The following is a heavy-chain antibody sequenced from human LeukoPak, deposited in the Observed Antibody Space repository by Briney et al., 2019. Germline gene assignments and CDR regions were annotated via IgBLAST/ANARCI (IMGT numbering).Heavy chain of an antibody. CDR3: ARANTPFADY. J-gene: IGHJ4*02. Sequence: GGSLRLSSAASGFTFSSYDMHWVRQAPGKGLEWVAVISYDGSNKYYADSVKGRFAISRDNSKNTVYLQMNSLRVEDTAVYYCARANTPFADYWGQGTLVTVSS. CDR2: ISYDGSNK. CDR1: GFTFSSYD. D-gene: IGHD2-2*02. V-gene: IGHV3-30*09.